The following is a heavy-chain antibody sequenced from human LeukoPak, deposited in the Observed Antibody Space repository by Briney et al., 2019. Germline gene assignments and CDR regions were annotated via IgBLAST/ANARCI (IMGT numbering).Heavy chain of an antibody. CDR3: TKPYSMITFGGVIVPDYYYYGMDV. CDR2: IRSKANSYAT. J-gene: IGHJ6*02. Sequence: PGGTLRLSCVASGFTFSGSAMHWVRQASGKGLEWVGCIRSKANSYATAYAASVKGRFTISRDDSKNTAYLQMNSLKTEDTAVYYCTKPYSMITFGGVIVPDYYYYGMDVWGQGTTVTVSS. D-gene: IGHD3-16*02. CDR1: GFTFSGSA. V-gene: IGHV3-73*01.